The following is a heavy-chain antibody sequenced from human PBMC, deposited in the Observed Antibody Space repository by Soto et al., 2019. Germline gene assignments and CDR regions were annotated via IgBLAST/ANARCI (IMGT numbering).Heavy chain of an antibody. D-gene: IGHD6-13*01. CDR2: IIPILGIA. CDR3: ARDLRQQLAYNWFDP. V-gene: IGHV1-69*04. Sequence: GASVKVSCKASGYTFTSYTISWVRQAPGQGLEWMGRIIPILGIANYAQKFQGRVTITADKSTSTAYMELSSLRSEDTAVYYCARDLRQQLAYNWFDPWGQGTLVTVSS. J-gene: IGHJ5*02. CDR1: GYTFTSYT.